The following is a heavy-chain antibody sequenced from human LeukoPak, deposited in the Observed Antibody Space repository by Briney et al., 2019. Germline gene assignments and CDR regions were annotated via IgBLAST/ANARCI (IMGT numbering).Heavy chain of an antibody. CDR1: GGFISSYY. V-gene: IGHV4-59*01. Sequence: PSETLSLTCTVSGGFISSYYWSWIRQPPGKGLEWIGYIYYSGSTNYNPSLKSRVTMSVDTSKNQFSLNLSSVTAADTAVYYCARDQGSTYGFDPWGQGTLVTVS. CDR3: ARDQGSTYGFDP. CDR2: IYYSGST. D-gene: IGHD1-26*01. J-gene: IGHJ5*02.